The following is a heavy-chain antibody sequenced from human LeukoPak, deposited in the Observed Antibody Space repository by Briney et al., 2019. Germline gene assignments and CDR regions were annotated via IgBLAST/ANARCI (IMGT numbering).Heavy chain of an antibody. J-gene: IGHJ4*02. CDR2: IYYSGST. CDR1: GGSISSYY. D-gene: IGHD6-13*01. Sequence: SETLSLTCTVSGGSISSYYWSWIRQPPGKGLEWIGYIYYSGSTNYNPSLKSRVTMSVDMSKNQFSLNLTSVTAADTAVYYCARAQGSSWYYWGQGTLVTVSS. V-gene: IGHV4-59*12. CDR3: ARAQGSSWYY.